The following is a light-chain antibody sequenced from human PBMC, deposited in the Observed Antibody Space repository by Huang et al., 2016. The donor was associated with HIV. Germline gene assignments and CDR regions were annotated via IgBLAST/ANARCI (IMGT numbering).Light chain of an antibody. CDR2: GAS. V-gene: IGKV3-15*01. Sequence: EIVMTQSPATLSVSPGERAPLSCMASQSVSSNLAWYQQNPGQAPRHLIYGASTRATGIPARFSGSGYGTEFTLTISSMQSEDFAVYYCQQYKNWQKVLTFGPGTKVDIK. J-gene: IGKJ3*01. CDR3: QQYKNWQKVLT. CDR1: QSVSSN.